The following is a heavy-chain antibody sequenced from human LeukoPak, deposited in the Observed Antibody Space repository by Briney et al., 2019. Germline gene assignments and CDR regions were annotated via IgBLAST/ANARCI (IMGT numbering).Heavy chain of an antibody. V-gene: IGHV4-4*07. D-gene: IGHD5-24*01. CDR2: IYTSGST. CDR3: ARGPGGYNHNWFDP. J-gene: IGHJ5*02. Sequence: SETLSLTCTVSGGSISSYCWSWIRQPAGKGLEWIGRIYTSGSTNYNPSLKSRVTVSLDTSKNQFTLKLSSVTAADTAVYYCARGPGGYNHNWFDPWGQGTLVIVSS. CDR1: GGSISSYC.